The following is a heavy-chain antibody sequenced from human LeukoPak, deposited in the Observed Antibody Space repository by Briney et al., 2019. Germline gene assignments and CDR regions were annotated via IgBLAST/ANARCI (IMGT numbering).Heavy chain of an antibody. CDR1: GYTFTGYS. V-gene: IGHV1-2*02. CDR3: ARVIEGGDYLDY. Sequence: ASVKVSCKASGYTFTGYSMHWVRQAPGQGLEWMGWITPNSGVANYAQKFQGRVTMTRDTSTSTAYMELSRLRSDDTAVYYCARVIEGGDYLDYWGQGTLVTVSS. CDR2: ITPNSGVA. D-gene: IGHD3-16*01. J-gene: IGHJ4*02.